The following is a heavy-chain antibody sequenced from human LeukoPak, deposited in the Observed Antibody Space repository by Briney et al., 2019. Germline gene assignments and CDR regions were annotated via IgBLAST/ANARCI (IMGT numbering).Heavy chain of an antibody. CDR3: ARLPYYDILAGYYYYYCGMDV. V-gene: IGHV4-59*01. Sequence: PSETLSLTCTVSGGSISSYYWSWIRQPPGKGLEWIGYIYYSGSTNYNPSLKSRVTISVVTSKNQFSLKLSSVTAADTAVYYCARLPYYDILAGYYYYYCGMDVWGQGTTVTVSS. CDR1: GGSISSYY. CDR2: IYYSGST. J-gene: IGHJ6*02. D-gene: IGHD3-9*01.